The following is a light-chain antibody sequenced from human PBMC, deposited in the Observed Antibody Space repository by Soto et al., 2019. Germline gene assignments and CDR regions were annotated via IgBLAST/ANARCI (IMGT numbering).Light chain of an antibody. V-gene: IGKV3-15*01. Sequence: SVYPGESAPLPCRASQSVSSNLAWYQQKPGQDPRLLIYGASTRATGIPARFSGSGSGTEFTLTISSLQSEDIALYSCQQYHKLWRFGQVTKVDIK. CDR2: GAS. J-gene: IGKJ1*01. CDR3: QQYHKLWR. CDR1: QSVSSN.